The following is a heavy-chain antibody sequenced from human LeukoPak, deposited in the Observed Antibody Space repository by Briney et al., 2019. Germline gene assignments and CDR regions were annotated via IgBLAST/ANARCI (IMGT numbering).Heavy chain of an antibody. CDR3: ASGGSYPGPFDS. Sequence: GGSLRLSCAASGFTFSDYYISWIRQAPGKGLEWVSSISSRGSTTYYADSVKGRFTISRDNAKNSLYLQMNSLRAEDSAVYYCASGGSYPGPFDSWGQGTLVTVSS. CDR2: ISSRGSTT. V-gene: IGHV3-11*04. J-gene: IGHJ4*02. D-gene: IGHD1-26*01. CDR1: GFTFSDYY.